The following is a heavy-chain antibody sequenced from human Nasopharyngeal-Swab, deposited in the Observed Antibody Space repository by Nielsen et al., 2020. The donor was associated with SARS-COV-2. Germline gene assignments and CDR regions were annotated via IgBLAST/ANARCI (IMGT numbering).Heavy chain of an antibody. CDR2: IYSGGRST. D-gene: IGHD6-19*01. Sequence: PGFTFSSYALSRDRQAPGKGLEWVWVIYSGGRSTYYADPVKGRFTISRDNSKNTLYLQMNSLRAEDTAVYYCAKVGGSGWYSDYWGQGTLVTVSS. J-gene: IGHJ4*02. CDR3: AKVGGSGWYSDY. V-gene: IGHV3-23*03. CDR1: GFTFSSYA.